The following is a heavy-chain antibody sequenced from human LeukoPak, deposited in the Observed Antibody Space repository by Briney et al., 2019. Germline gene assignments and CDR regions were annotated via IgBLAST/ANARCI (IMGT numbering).Heavy chain of an antibody. D-gene: IGHD6-13*01. J-gene: IGHJ5*02. CDR1: GGSISSYY. CDR2: IYTSGST. V-gene: IGHV4-4*07. Sequence: SETLSLTCTVSGGSISSYYWSWIRQPAGKGLEWIGRIYTSGSTNYNPSLKSRVTISVDTSENQFSLRLASVTAADTAVYSCARGGYSGFDPWGQGTLVTVSS. CDR3: ARGGYSGFDP.